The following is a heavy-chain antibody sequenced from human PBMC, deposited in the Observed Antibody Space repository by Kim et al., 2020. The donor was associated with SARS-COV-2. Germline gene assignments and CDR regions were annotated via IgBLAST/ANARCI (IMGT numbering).Heavy chain of an antibody. J-gene: IGHJ4*02. V-gene: IGHV3-23*01. CDR2: IGGRDYST. Sequence: GGSLRLSCAASGFTFSSFAMSWVRQAPGKGLEWVAAIGGRDYSTFYTDSVKGRFTISRDNSQNTLFLQMNSLRVEDTAVYFCAKGRFYYDSGSSWGAVETKYFSLDSWGQGTLVTVSS. CDR1: GFTFSSFA. D-gene: IGHD3-10*01. CDR3: AKGRFYYDSGSSWGAVETKYFSLDS.